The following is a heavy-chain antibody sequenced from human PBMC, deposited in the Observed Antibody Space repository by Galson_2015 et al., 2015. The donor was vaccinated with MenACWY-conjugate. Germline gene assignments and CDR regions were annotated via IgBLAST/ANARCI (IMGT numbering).Heavy chain of an antibody. CDR3: ARGHYGMDV. V-gene: IGHV3-7*03. CDR1: GFTFRNYW. CDR2: IKKDGSEK. J-gene: IGHJ6*02. Sequence: SLRLSCAASGFTFRNYWMTWVRQAPGKGLEWVASIKKDGSEKYYEDSVKGRFTISRDNAKNSLYLEMNSLRVEDTAMYSCARGHYGMDVWGQGTTVTASS.